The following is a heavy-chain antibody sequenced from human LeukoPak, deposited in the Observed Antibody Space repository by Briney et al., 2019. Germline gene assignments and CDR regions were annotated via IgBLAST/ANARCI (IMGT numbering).Heavy chain of an antibody. D-gene: IGHD3-9*01. Sequence: GASVKVSCKASGYTFTGYYMHWVRQAPGQGLEWMGWINPNSGGTNYAQKFQGRVTMTRDTSISTAYMELSRLRPDDSAVYYCASANYDILTGYFYYYGMDVWGQGTTVTVSS. CDR2: INPNSGGT. V-gene: IGHV1-2*02. J-gene: IGHJ6*02. CDR1: GYTFTGYY. CDR3: ASANYDILTGYFYYYGMDV.